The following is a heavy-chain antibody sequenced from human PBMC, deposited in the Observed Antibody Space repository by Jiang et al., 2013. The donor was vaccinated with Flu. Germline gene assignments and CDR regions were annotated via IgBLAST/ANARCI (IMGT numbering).Heavy chain of an antibody. J-gene: IGHJ4*02. D-gene: IGHD6-19*01. CDR3: ARTAHSSGWYTY. Sequence: KPTQTLTLTCSFSGFSLSTSGMRVSWIRQPPGKALEWLARIDWDDDKFYSTSLKTRLTISKDTSKNQVVLTMTNMDPVDTGTYYCARTAHSSGWYTYWGQGTLVTVSS. V-gene: IGHV2-70*04. CDR1: GFSLSTSGMR. CDR2: IDWDDDK.